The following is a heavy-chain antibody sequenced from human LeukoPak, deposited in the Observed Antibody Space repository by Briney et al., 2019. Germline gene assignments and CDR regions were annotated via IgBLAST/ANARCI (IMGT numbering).Heavy chain of an antibody. CDR2: SGSGGST. CDR1: GGSISSYY. V-gene: IGHV3-66*01. Sequence: ETLSLTCTVSGGSISSYYWSWVRQAPGKGLEWVSTFSGSGGSTYYADSVKGRFTISRDNSKNTLYLQMNSLRAEDTAVYYCARDSSGYWFDPWGQGTLVTVSS. J-gene: IGHJ5*02. D-gene: IGHD3-22*01. CDR3: ARDSSGYWFDP.